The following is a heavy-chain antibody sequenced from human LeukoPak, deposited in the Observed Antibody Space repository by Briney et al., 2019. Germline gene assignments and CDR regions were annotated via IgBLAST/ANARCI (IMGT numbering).Heavy chain of an antibody. CDR2: IRYDGSNK. V-gene: IGHV3-30*02. Sequence: GSLRLSCAASGFTFSSYGMHWVRQAPGKGLEWVAFIRYDGSNKYYADSVRGRFTISRDNSKNTLYLQMNSLRAEDTAVYYCAKDLRDYYYYGMDVWGQGTTVTVSS. J-gene: IGHJ6*02. CDR3: AKDLRDYYYYGMDV. CDR1: GFTFSSYG.